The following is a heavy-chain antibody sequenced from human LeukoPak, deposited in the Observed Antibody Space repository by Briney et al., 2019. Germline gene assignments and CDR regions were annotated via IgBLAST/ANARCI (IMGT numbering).Heavy chain of an antibody. V-gene: IGHV4-59*12. CDR3: ASTGAPAKYYDFWSGSYAFDI. CDR2: IYYRGST. Sequence: SETLSLTCTVSGGSISSYYWSWIRQPPGKGLEWIGYIYYRGSTNYNPSLKSRVTISVDTSKNQFSLKLSSVTAADTAVYYCASTGAPAKYYDFWSGSYAFDIWGQGTMVTVSS. D-gene: IGHD3-3*01. CDR1: GGSISSYY. J-gene: IGHJ3*02.